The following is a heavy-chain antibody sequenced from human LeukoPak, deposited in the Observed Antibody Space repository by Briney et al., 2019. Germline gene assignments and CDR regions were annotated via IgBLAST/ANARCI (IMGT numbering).Heavy chain of an antibody. J-gene: IGHJ4*02. Sequence: PSETLSLTCTVSGGSISSYYWSWIRQPAGKGLEWIGRIYTSGSTNYNPSLKRRVNMSVDPYKNQFSLKLRSVTAADTAVYYCARHPYYDFWSGYFPHFDYWGQGTLVTVSS. D-gene: IGHD3-3*01. CDR2: IYTSGST. CDR3: ARHPYYDFWSGYFPHFDY. V-gene: IGHV4-4*07. CDR1: GGSISSYY.